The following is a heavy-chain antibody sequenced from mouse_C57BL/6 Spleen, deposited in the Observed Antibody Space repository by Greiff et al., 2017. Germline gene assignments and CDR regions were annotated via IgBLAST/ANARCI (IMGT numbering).Heavy chain of an antibody. CDR3: ARKDGSSYYYAMDY. CDR1: GFSLTSYG. V-gene: IGHV2-2*01. Sequence: QVQLKQSGPGLVQPSQSLSITCTVSGFSLTSYGVHWVRQSPGKGLEWLGVIWSGGSTDYNAAFISRLSISKDNSKSQVFFKMNSLQADDTAIYXCARKDGSSYYYAMDYWGQGTSVTVSS. J-gene: IGHJ4*01. CDR2: IWSGGST. D-gene: IGHD1-1*01.